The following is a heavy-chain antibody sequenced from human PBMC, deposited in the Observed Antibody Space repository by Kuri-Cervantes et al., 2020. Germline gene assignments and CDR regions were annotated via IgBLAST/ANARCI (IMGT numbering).Heavy chain of an antibody. CDR1: GFTLSSYS. D-gene: IGHD4-17*01. CDR2: ISSSSSYI. V-gene: IGHV3-21*04. CDR3: AKANGDPGFGSYFDY. J-gene: IGHJ4*02. Sequence: GGSLRLSCAASGFTLSSYSMNWVRQAPGKGLEWVSSISSSSSYIYYADSVKGRFTISRDNAKNSLYLQMNSLRAEDTALYYCAKANGDPGFGSYFDYWGQGTLVTVSS.